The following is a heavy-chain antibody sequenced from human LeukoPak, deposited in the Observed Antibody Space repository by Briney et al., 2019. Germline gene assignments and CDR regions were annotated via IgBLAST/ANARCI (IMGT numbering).Heavy chain of an antibody. V-gene: IGHV3-30*03. CDR2: ISSDGTNT. J-gene: IGHJ3*01. Sequence: GGSLRLSCAASGFIFSSYDMHSACQAPRKGLEWVAVISSDGTNTYYTDSLKGRFTISRDDSKNTLYLQMNSLRAEDTGVYYCARDNAGLVKHLDAFDLWGQGTMVTVAS. CDR1: GFIFSSYD. D-gene: IGHD1-26*01. CDR3: ARDNAGLVKHLDAFDL.